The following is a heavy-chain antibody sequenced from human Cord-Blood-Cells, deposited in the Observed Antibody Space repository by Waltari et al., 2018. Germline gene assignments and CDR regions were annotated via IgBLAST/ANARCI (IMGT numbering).Heavy chain of an antibody. CDR2: IYHSGST. Sequence: QVQLQESGPGLVKPSETLSLTCTVSGYSISSGYYWGWIRQPPGNGLEWIGSIYHSGSTYYNPSLKSRVTISVDTSKNQFSLKLSSVTAADTAVYYCARGQQLVDWYFDLWGRGTLVTVSS. CDR1: GYSISSGYY. CDR3: ARGQQLVDWYFDL. J-gene: IGHJ2*01. V-gene: IGHV4-38-2*02. D-gene: IGHD6-13*01.